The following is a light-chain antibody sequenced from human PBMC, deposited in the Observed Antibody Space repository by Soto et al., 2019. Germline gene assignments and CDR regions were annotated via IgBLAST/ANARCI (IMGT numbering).Light chain of an antibody. V-gene: IGKV2-28*01. J-gene: IGKJ4*01. CDR1: QSLLHSNGYTY. CDR3: KQAVHSPLT. CDR2: LGS. Sequence: DIVMAQSPLSLPVTPGAPASISCRSSQSLLHSNGYTYLDWYLQPPGQSPQLLIYLGSYRASGVPDRFSGSGSGTDFTLKISRVEAEDVGVYDGKQAVHSPLTFGGGTKVDIK.